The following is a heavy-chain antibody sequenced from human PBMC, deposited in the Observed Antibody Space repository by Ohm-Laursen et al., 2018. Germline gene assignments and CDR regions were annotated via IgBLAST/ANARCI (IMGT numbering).Heavy chain of an antibody. CDR3: AKEYYDFWSGYSGFDY. J-gene: IGHJ4*02. CDR2: ISYDGSNK. Sequence: SLRLSCAASGFTFSSYGMHWVRQAPGKGLAWVAVISYDGSNKYYADSVKGRFTISRDNAKNSLYLQMNSLRAEDTALYYCAKEYYDFWSGYSGFDYWGQGTLVTVSS. V-gene: IGHV3-30*18. D-gene: IGHD3-3*01. CDR1: GFTFSSYG.